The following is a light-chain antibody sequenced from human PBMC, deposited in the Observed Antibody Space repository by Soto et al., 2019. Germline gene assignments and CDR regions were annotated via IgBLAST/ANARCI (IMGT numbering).Light chain of an antibody. Sequence: QSALTQPASVSGSPGQSITISCTGTSSDVGGYNYVSWYQQHPGKAPKLVIYEVTKRPSGVSNRFSGSKSGNTASLTISGLQAEDETDYYCSSYTTSNTYVFGTGTKVTVL. CDR1: SSDVGGYNY. J-gene: IGLJ1*01. CDR3: SSYTTSNTYV. CDR2: EVT. V-gene: IGLV2-14*01.